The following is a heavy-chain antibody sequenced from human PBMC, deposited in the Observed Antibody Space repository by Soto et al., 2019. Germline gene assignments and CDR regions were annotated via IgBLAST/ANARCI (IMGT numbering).Heavy chain of an antibody. Sequence: QVQLQESGPGLVKPSQTLSLTCTVSGGSISSGGYYWSWIRQHPGKGLEWIGCIYYSGSTYYNPSLRSRVTISVDTSKNQSSLKLSSVTAAYTAVYYCARVAQLGWFDPWGQGTLVTVSS. J-gene: IGHJ5*02. CDR1: GGSISSGGYY. V-gene: IGHV4-31*03. CDR3: ARVAQLGWFDP. D-gene: IGHD1-1*01. CDR2: IYYSGST.